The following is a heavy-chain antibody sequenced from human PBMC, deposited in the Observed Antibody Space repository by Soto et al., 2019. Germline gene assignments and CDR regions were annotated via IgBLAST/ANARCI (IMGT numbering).Heavy chain of an antibody. CDR1: GGSINSNRW. J-gene: IGHJ5*02. D-gene: IGHD3-9*01. CDR2: IHDGGTT. V-gene: IGHV4-4*02. CDR3: AGQWAAGYGAFDP. Sequence: SETLSLTCAVSGGSINSNRWWTWVRQAPGKGLEWIGEIHDGGTTNYNLSLKSRVTLSIDESKNQFSLDMKSVSAADTAVYYCAGQWAAGYGAFDPWGQGILVTVSS.